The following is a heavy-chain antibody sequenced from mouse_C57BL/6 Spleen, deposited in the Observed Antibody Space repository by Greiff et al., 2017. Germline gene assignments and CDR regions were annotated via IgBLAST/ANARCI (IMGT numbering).Heavy chain of an antibody. J-gene: IGHJ4*01. Sequence: VQLQQSGAELMKPGASVKLSCKATGYTFTGYWIEWVKQRPGHGLEWIGEILPGSGSTNYNEKFKGKATFTADTSSNTAYMQLSSLTTEDSAIYYCARRIPYYYGSSYGAMDYWGQGTSVTVSS. CDR1: GYTFTGYW. V-gene: IGHV1-9*01. D-gene: IGHD1-1*01. CDR2: ILPGSGST. CDR3: ARRIPYYYGSSYGAMDY.